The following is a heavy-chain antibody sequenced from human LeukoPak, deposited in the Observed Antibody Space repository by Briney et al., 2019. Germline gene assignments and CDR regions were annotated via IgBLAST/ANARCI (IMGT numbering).Heavy chain of an antibody. CDR1: GFTFSSYG. CDR2: IWYDGSNK. J-gene: IGHJ4*02. Sequence: PGRSLRLSCAASGFTFSSYGMHWVRQAPGKGLEWVAVIWYDGSNKYYADSVKGRFTISRDNSKNTLYLQMNSLRAEDTAVYYCARDGDILTGSFDYWGQGTLDTVSS. V-gene: IGHV3-33*01. D-gene: IGHD3-9*01. CDR3: ARDGDILTGSFDY.